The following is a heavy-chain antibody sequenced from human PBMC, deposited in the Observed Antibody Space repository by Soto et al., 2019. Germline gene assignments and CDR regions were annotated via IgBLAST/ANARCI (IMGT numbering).Heavy chain of an antibody. V-gene: IGHV3-23*01. D-gene: IGHD3-16*01. CDR1: GFTFSSYA. Sequence: PGGSLRLSCAASGFTFSSYAMSWVRQAPGKGMEWVSAISASGGSTYYADSLKGRFTISRDNSKNTLYLQMNSLRAEDTAVYYCAKDRPTPVYDYVWGVAGAFDIWGQGTMVTVSS. J-gene: IGHJ3*02. CDR3: AKDRPTPVYDYVWGVAGAFDI. CDR2: ISASGGST.